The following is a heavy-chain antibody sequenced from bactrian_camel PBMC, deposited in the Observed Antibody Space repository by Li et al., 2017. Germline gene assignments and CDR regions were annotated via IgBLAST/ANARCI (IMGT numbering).Heavy chain of an antibody. CDR2: RCTYGGT. CDR3: AADCWGDYGAEPD. D-gene: IGHD5*01. CDR1: GFIGRPNC. Sequence: HVQLVESGGGSVRPGGSLRLSCAVSGFIGRPNCMAWFRQAPGKEREGVAGRCTYGGTVYTDSVKGRFTISKDDAENTLYLQMNSLKTEDTAVYYCAADCWGDYGAEPDWGQGTQVTVS. V-gene: IGHV3S53*01. J-gene: IGHJ4*01.